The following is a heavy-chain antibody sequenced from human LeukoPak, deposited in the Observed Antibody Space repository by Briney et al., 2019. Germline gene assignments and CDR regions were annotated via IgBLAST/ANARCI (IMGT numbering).Heavy chain of an antibody. Sequence: ASVKVSCKASGCTFTGYYMHWVRQAPGQGLEWMGWINPNSGGTNYAQKFQGWVTMTRDTSISTAYMELSRLRSDDTAVYYCARGGPIVGPTLDHDAFDIWGQGTMVTVSS. CDR2: INPNSGGT. CDR1: GCTFTGYY. D-gene: IGHD1-1*01. V-gene: IGHV1-2*04. J-gene: IGHJ3*02. CDR3: ARGGPIVGPTLDHDAFDI.